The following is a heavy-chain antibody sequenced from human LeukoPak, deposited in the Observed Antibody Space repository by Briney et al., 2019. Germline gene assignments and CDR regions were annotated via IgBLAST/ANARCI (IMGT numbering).Heavy chain of an antibody. V-gene: IGHV3-53*01. Sequence: RGSLRHPRAGPGFNVNSAYKRWVRQAPGKGLEWVSVIYTDGRTFFAGFVKGRFTISRDTSKNMLYLQMNSLSVEDTTVYYCARGTPTVSAGHYWGQGTLVTGSS. CDR1: GFNVNSAY. CDR2: IYTDGRT. D-gene: IGHD2-15*01. J-gene: IGHJ4*02. CDR3: ARGTPTVSAGHY.